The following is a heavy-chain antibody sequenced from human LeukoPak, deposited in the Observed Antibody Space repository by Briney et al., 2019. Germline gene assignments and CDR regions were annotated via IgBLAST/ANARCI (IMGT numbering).Heavy chain of an antibody. CDR2: ISSSGSTI. V-gene: IGHV3-48*03. J-gene: IGHJ4*02. D-gene: IGHD6-13*01. CDR1: GFTFSSYE. Sequence: GGSLRLSCAASGFTFSSYEMNWVRQAPGKGLEWVSYISSSGSTIYYADSVKGRFTISRDNAKNSLYLQMNSLRAEDTAVYYCARSSSSLYKTIGYWGQGTLVTVSS. CDR3: ARSSSSLYKTIGY.